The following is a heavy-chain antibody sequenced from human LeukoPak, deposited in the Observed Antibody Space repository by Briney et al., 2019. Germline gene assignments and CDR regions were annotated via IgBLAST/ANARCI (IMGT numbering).Heavy chain of an antibody. CDR2: INPNSGET. CDR3: ARVRYRLAENYIDF. Sequence: ASVKVSYKASGYIFTRYYMHWVRLAPGQGLEWLGWINPNSGETNYAQKSQDRVTMTRGRSISTAYMELRRLRSDDTAVYYCARVRYRLAENYIDFWVQGTLVTVSS. V-gene: IGHV1-2*02. CDR1: GYIFTRYY. J-gene: IGHJ4*02. D-gene: IGHD3-10*01.